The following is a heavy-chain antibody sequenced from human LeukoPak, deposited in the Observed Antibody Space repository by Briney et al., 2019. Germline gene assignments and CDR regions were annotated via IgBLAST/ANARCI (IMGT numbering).Heavy chain of an antibody. J-gene: IGHJ4*02. CDR3: ARDQGRGYDILTGYYDY. Sequence: PGGSLRLSCAASGFTVSSNYMSWVRQAPGKGLEWVSSISSSSSYIYYADSVKGRFTISRDNAKNSLYLQMNSLRAEDTAVYYCARDQGRGYDILTGYYDYWGQGTLVTVSS. D-gene: IGHD3-9*01. CDR2: ISSSSSYI. CDR1: GFTVSSNY. V-gene: IGHV3-21*01.